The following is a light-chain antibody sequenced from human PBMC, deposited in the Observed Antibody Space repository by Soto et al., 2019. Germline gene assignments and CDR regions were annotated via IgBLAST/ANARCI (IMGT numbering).Light chain of an antibody. Sequence: EIVLTQSPDTLSLSPGELATLSCRASESVTFGYLAWYQKRPGQSHRLLFSDASTRAPAIPDRFSAGGSGTDSTLTISRADPDDFAGHYCEQYNTSPPCTFGQGTRLEIK. CDR2: DAS. V-gene: IGKV3-20*01. J-gene: IGKJ2*02. CDR3: EQYNTSPPCT. CDR1: ESVTFGY.